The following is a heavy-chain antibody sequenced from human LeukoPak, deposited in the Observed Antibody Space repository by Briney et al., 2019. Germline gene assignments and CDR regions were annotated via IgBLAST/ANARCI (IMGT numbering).Heavy chain of an antibody. V-gene: IGHV4-59*01. CDR2: IYYSGST. D-gene: IGHD3-3*01. J-gene: IGHJ4*02. CDR1: GGSISSYY. CDR3: ASFDFWSGYYRDY. Sequence: SETLSLTCTVSGGSISSYYWSWIRQPPGKGLEWIGYIYYSGSTNYNPSLKSRVTISVDTSKNQFSLKLSSVTAADTAGYYCASFDFWSGYYRDYWGQGTLVTVSS.